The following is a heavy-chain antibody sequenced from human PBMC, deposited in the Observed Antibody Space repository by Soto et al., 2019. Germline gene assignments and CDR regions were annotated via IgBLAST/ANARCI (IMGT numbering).Heavy chain of an antibody. CDR1: GFTFSSYG. Sequence: QVQLVESGGGVVQPGRSLRLSCAASGFTFSSYGMHWVRQAPGKGLEWVAVIWYDGSNTYYADSVKGRFTISRDNTKYTLYMQMNSWRAEDTAVYYLARDMLAYCGGDCSLTIDYWGKGTLVTVSS. CDR3: ARDMLAYCGGDCSLTIDY. CDR2: IWYDGSNT. D-gene: IGHD2-21*02. V-gene: IGHV3-33*01. J-gene: IGHJ4*02.